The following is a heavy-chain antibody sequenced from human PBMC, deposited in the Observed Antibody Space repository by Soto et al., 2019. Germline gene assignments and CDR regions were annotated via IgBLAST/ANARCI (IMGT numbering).Heavy chain of an antibody. CDR2: VYYSGST. J-gene: IGHJ4*01. CDR3: GCLLRTGLRNNFAH. CDR1: GGSVSSGTYY. D-gene: IGHD2-21*01. Sequence: QVLLQEPGPALVKPSETLSHTCTVSGGSVSSGTYYWSWIRQPPGKGLEWIGYVYYSGSTTYDTSPKSRLTRVVGTPKEPLALELGSVPASGTAVYSCGCLLRTGLRNNFAHWGHGILVPFAS. V-gene: IGHV4-61*01.